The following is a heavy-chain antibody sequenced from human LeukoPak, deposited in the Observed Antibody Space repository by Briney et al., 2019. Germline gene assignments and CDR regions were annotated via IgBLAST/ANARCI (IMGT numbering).Heavy chain of an antibody. CDR1: GFTFSSYS. CDR3: ARDQGCSGGSCLPRVAFDI. D-gene: IGHD2-15*01. CDR2: VSSSSSYI. Sequence: GGSLRLSCAASGFTFSSYSMNWVRQAPGKGLEWVSSVSSSSSYIYYADSVKGRFTISGDNAKNSLYLQMNSLRAEDTAVYYCARDQGCSGGSCLPRVAFDIWGQGTMVTVSS. V-gene: IGHV3-21*01. J-gene: IGHJ3*02.